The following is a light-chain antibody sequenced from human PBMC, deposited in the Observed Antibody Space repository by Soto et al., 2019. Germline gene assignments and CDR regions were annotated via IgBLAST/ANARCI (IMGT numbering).Light chain of an antibody. CDR2: SNN. V-gene: IGLV1-44*01. Sequence: QSVLTQPPSASGTPGQRVTISCSGSSSNIGSNTVNWYQQLPGTAPKLLIYSNNQRPSVVPDRFSGSKSGTAASLAISGLQSEDEADYYCAAWGDSLNGPVFGGGTKLTVL. CDR1: SSNIGSNT. CDR3: AAWGDSLNGPV. J-gene: IGLJ2*01.